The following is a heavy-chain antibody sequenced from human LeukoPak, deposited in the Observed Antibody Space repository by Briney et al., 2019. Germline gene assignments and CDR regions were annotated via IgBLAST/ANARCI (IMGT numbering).Heavy chain of an antibody. D-gene: IGHD2-15*01. J-gene: IGHJ6*03. CDR3: ARGYCSGGSCYSYYYYNYMDV. CDR2: IHYSGST. Sequence: SETLSLTCTVSGGSISSSSYYWGWIREPPGKGLEWIGSIHYSGSTNYNPSLKSRVTISVDTSKNQFSLKLSSVTAADTAVYYCARGYCSGGSCYSYYYYNYMDVWGKGTTVTVSS. CDR1: GGSISSSSYY. V-gene: IGHV4-39*07.